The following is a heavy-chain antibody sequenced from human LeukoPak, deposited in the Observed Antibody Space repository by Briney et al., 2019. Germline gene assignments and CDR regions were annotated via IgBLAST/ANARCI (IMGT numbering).Heavy chain of an antibody. CDR3: AKDGEMATYYYYYMDV. D-gene: IGHD5-24*01. V-gene: IGHV3-33*06. CDR2: IWYDGSNK. CDR1: GFTFSSYG. Sequence: GGSLRLSCAASGFTFSSYGMHWVRQAPGKGLEWVAVIWYDGSNKYYADSVKGRFTISRDNSKNTLYLQMNSLRAEDTAVYYCAKDGEMATYYYYYMDVWGKGTMVTVSS. J-gene: IGHJ6*03.